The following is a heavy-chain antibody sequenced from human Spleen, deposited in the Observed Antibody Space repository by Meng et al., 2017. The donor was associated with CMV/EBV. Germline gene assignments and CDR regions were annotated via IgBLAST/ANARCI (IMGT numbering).Heavy chain of an antibody. V-gene: IGHV4-34*01. CDR2: INHSGST. CDR1: GGSFSGYY. D-gene: IGHD3-10*01. CDR3: ARGYYGSGPFDY. Sequence: CAVYGGSFSGYYWSWIRQPPGKGLEWIGEINHSGSTNYNPSLKSRVTISVDTSKNQFSLKLSSVTAADTAVYYCARGYYGSGPFDYWGQGTLVTVSS. J-gene: IGHJ4*02.